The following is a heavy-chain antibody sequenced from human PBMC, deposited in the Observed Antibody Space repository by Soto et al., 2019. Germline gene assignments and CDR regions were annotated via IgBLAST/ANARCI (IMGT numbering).Heavy chain of an antibody. CDR3: ASSYGSGYRAFDY. CDR1: GDTFTFYS. D-gene: IGHD3-10*01. Sequence: QVQVVQSGAAVKKPGSSVRVSCKASGDTFTFYSINWVRQAPGLGLEWMGRINPILSMSNYAQRFQGRVTRTADKSTSTAYMELSSLRSADTAMYYCASSYGSGYRAFDYWGQGALVTVSS. J-gene: IGHJ4*02. V-gene: IGHV1-69*02. CDR2: INPILSMS.